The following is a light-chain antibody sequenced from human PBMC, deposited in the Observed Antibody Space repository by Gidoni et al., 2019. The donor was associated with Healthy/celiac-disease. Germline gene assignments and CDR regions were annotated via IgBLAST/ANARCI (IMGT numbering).Light chain of an antibody. Sequence: EIVLTQSPGTLSLSPGERATLSCRASQSVSSSYLAWYQQKPGQAPRLLIYGAASRATGIPDRLSGSGSGTDFTLTISRLEPEDFAVYYCQQYGSSPPETFGQXTKVEIK. CDR1: QSVSSSY. CDR3: QQYGSSPPET. V-gene: IGKV3-20*01. J-gene: IGKJ1*01. CDR2: GAA.